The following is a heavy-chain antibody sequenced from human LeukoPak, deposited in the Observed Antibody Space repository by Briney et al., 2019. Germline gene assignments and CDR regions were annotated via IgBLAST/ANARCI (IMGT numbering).Heavy chain of an antibody. Sequence: PSETLSPTCSVSGGSISSYYWSWIRQPPGKGLEWIGYIYYSGSTNYNPSLKSRVTISVDTSKNQFSLNLNSVTAADTAVYYCARAVYFDWMTGGYYFDYWGQGTLVTVSS. CDR3: ARAVYFDWMTGGYYFDY. CDR1: GGSISSYY. CDR2: IYYSGST. V-gene: IGHV4-59*01. D-gene: IGHD3-9*01. J-gene: IGHJ4*02.